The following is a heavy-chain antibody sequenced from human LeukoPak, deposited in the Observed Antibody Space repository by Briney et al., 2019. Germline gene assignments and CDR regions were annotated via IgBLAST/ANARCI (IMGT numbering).Heavy chain of an antibody. V-gene: IGHV1-2*02. J-gene: IGHJ6*03. D-gene: IGHD2-15*01. CDR3: ARDNSCSSSSCGNSYMDV. CDR2: ISPNSGGT. CDR1: GYTFTGYY. Sequence: ASVKVSCKASGYTFTGYYIHWVRQAPGQGLEWMGWISPNSGGTNYAQKFQGRVTMTRDTSISTAYMDLSRLRSDDTAVYFCARDNSCSSSSCGNSYMDVWGKGTTVTVAS.